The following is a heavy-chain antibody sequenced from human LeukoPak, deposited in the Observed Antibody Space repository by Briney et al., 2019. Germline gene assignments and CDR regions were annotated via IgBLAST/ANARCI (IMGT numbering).Heavy chain of an antibody. CDR2: INHSGST. CDR3: ARRYCSSTSCYAFDY. J-gene: IGHJ4*02. CDR1: GGSFSGYY. Sequence: SETLSLTCAVYGGSFSGYYWSWIRQPPGKGLEWIGEINHSGSTNYNPSLKSRVTISVDTSKNQFSLKLSSVTAADTAVYYCARRYCSSTSCYAFDYWGQGTLDTVSS. V-gene: IGHV4-34*01. D-gene: IGHD2-2*01.